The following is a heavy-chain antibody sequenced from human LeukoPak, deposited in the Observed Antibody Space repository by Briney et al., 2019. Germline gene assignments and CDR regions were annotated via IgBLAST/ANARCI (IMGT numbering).Heavy chain of an antibody. Sequence: GGSLRLSCAASGFTFSTYGMYWVRQAPGKGLEWVSVIWFDGSTQYYADSVKGRFTISRDNSKNTLFLQMNSLRAEDTAVYYCVRDPQVNWNRPSPLSWGQGTLVTVSS. V-gene: IGHV3-33*01. D-gene: IGHD1-20*01. CDR3: VRDPQVNWNRPSPLS. CDR1: GFTFSTYG. J-gene: IGHJ5*02. CDR2: IWFDGSTQ.